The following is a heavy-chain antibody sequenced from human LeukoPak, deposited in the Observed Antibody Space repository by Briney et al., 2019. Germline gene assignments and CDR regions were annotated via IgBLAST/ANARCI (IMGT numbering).Heavy chain of an antibody. CDR3: ARDDCSSTSCHFAFDY. J-gene: IGHJ4*01. V-gene: IGHV4-4*07. D-gene: IGHD2-2*01. CDR2: FLTSGTT. Sequence: SETLSLTCTVSGDSISDYYWGWIRQPAGKGLEWIGRFLTSGTTNYNPSLKSRVTMSVDMSKKQFFLNLTSATAADTAVYYCARDDCSSTSCHFAFDYWGRGILVTVSS. CDR1: GDSISDYY.